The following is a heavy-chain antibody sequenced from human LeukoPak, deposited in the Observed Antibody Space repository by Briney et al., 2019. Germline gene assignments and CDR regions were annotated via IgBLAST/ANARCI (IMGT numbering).Heavy chain of an antibody. Sequence: GRSLRLSCAASGFTFSSYGMLCVRHAPGKGLVGLAVISYDGSNKYYADSVKRRFTLSRDNSKNTLYLQMNSLRAENTAVYYCAKDYYDLLTGLLESLDYWGPGTLATGSS. CDR3: AKDYYDLLTGLLESLDY. V-gene: IGHV3-30*18. CDR2: ISYDGSNK. J-gene: IGHJ4*02. D-gene: IGHD3-9*01. CDR1: GFTFSSYG.